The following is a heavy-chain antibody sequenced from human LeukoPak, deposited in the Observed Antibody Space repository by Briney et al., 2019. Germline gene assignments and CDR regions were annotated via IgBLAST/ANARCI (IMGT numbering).Heavy chain of an antibody. CDR2: TNPSGST. Sequence: SETLSLTCAVYGGSFSGYYWTWIRQTPGKGLEWIGETNPSGSTNYNPSLKSRVTISVDTSKNQFSLKLSSVTAADTAVYYCARGRQDVTMIVVVMTAVSYYLDVWGKGTTVTVS. J-gene: IGHJ6*03. CDR3: ARGRQDVTMIVVVMTAVSYYLDV. CDR1: GGSFSGYY. D-gene: IGHD3-22*01. V-gene: IGHV4-34*01.